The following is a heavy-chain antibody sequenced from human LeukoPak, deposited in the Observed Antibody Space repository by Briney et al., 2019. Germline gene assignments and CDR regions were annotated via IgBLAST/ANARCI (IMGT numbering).Heavy chain of an antibody. D-gene: IGHD1-20*01. CDR1: GFTFSSYA. CDR3: AKVRGGYNWNANYFDY. CDR2: ISGSGGST. J-gene: IGHJ4*02. V-gene: IGHV3-23*01. Sequence: GGSLRLSCAASGFTFSSYAMSWVRQAPGKGLEWVSAISGSGGSTYYADSVKGRFTISRDNSKNTLYLQMNSLRAEDTAVYYCAKVRGGYNWNANYFDYWGQGTLVTVSS.